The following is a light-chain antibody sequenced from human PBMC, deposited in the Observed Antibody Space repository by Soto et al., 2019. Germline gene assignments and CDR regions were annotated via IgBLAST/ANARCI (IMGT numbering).Light chain of an antibody. CDR1: QSISSY. CDR2: AAS. J-gene: IGKJ5*01. CDR3: QQSYSTWIT. V-gene: IGKV1-39*01. Sequence: DIQMTQSPSSLSASVGDRVTITCRASQSISSYLNWYQQKPGKAPKLLIYAASSLQSGVPSRFSGSGSGTDFTLTISSLQPEDFATYYCQQSYSTWITFDQGTRLEIK.